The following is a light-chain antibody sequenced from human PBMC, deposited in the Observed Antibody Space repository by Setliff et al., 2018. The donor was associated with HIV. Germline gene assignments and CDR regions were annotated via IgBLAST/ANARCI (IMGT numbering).Light chain of an antibody. CDR2: RNN. V-gene: IGLV1-47*01. CDR3: AAWDDSLSAYYV. J-gene: IGLJ1*01. Sequence: QSALTQPPSASGTPGQRVTISCSGSSSNIGSNYVYWYQQLPGTAPKLLIYRNNQRPSGVPDRFSGSKSGTSASLAISGLRSKDEADYYCAAWDDSLSAYYVFGTGTKVTVL. CDR1: SSNIGSNY.